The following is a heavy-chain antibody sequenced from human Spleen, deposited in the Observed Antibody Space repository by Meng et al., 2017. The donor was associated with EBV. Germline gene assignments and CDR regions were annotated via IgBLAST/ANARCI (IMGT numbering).Heavy chain of an antibody. V-gene: IGHV2-5*01. CDR3: AHSPQDYYDSSVSPPFDP. J-gene: IGHJ5*02. D-gene: IGHD3-22*01. Sequence: QITLKESGPTLVKPTQTLTLTCTFSGFSLNSKIRQPPGKALDWLALFCWHEDERYISSLKSRLTIPNDTSKNQVVLTVTNMDPVDTATCYCAHSPQDYYDSSVSPPFDPWGQGTLVTVSS. CDR1: GFSLNSK. CDR2: FCWHEDE.